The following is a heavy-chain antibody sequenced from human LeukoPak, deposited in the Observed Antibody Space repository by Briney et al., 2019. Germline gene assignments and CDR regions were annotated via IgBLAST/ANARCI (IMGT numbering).Heavy chain of an antibody. CDR3: AKGLIAVAGTRFAGGYMDV. J-gene: IGHJ6*03. CDR1: GFTFSSYA. CDR2: ISGSGVST. Sequence: GGSLRLSCAASGFTFSSYAMSWVRQAPGKGLEWVSNISGSGVSTYYADSVQGRFTISRDNSKSSLYLQMNSLRAEDTDVYYWAKGLIAVAGTRFAGGYMDVWGKGTTVTVSS. V-gene: IGHV3-23*01. D-gene: IGHD6-19*01.